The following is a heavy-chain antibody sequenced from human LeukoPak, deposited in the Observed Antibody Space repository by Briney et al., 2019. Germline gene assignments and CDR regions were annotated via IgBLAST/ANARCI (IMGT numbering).Heavy chain of an antibody. Sequence: SETLSLTCTVSGGSISGYYWSWLRQPPGKGLEWIGYLYYDGSTTYNPSLKSRVTISLDTSKNQFFLKLSSVTAADTAVYYCARDRWLGYWGQGTLVTVSS. J-gene: IGHJ4*02. CDR2: LYYDGST. CDR1: GGSISGYY. CDR3: ARDRWLGY. D-gene: IGHD5-12*01. V-gene: IGHV4-59*12.